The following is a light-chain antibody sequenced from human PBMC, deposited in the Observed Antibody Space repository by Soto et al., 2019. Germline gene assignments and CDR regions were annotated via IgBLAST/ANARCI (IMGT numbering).Light chain of an antibody. CDR2: NAS. Sequence: EIVLTQSPATLSLSPGERATLSCRACQSVSSYLVWYQQKPGQAPRLLIYNASNRATGIPARFSGSGSGTDFTLTISSLEPEDFAVYYCQQRSSWPRTFGQGTKVEIK. V-gene: IGKV3-11*01. J-gene: IGKJ1*01. CDR1: QSVSSY. CDR3: QQRSSWPRT.